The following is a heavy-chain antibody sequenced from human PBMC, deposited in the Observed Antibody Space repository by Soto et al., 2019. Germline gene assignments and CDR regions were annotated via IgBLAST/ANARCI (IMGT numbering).Heavy chain of an antibody. CDR3: ASAPLVRYFDL. V-gene: IGHV3-21*01. Sequence: EVQLVESGGGLVKPGGSLRLSCAASGFTFSSYSMNWVRQAPGKGLEWVSSISSSSSYIYYADSVKGRFTISRDNAKNSLYLQMHSLRAEDTAVYYCASAPLVRYFDLWGRGTLVTVSS. CDR2: ISSSSSYI. J-gene: IGHJ2*01. D-gene: IGHD3-22*01. CDR1: GFTFSSYS.